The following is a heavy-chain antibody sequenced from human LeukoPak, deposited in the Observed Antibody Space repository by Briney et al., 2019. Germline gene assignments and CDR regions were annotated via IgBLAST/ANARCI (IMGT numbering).Heavy chain of an antibody. Sequence: GGSLRLSCVASGFTFSSYWMTWVRQAPGKGLEWVADIKTDGSLIYYVDSVKGRFTISRDNAENSLYLQMNSLRVEDTAVYYCARGPSGYHNTGGQGTLVTVSS. J-gene: IGHJ4*02. CDR1: GFTFSSYW. D-gene: IGHD5-12*01. CDR2: IKTDGSLI. V-gene: IGHV3-7*01. CDR3: ARGPSGYHNT.